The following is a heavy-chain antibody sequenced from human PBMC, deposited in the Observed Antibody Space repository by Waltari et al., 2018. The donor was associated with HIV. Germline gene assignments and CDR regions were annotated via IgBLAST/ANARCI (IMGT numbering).Heavy chain of an antibody. J-gene: IGHJ6*02. CDR3: AKVRDYSEYKLFGDLNYGMDF. D-gene: IGHD3-16*01. CDR1: ASTSTGYY. Sequence: QVQLVQSGAEVKKPGASVKVSCKTSASTSTGYYMHWVRPAPGQGLKWMGRITPTMVGTNNEQKFKGRFTMTTDTSISTPYRELSRLKSDDTAVYYGAKVRDYSEYKLFGDLNYGMDFGAKGPRSPSP. CDR2: ITPTMVGT. V-gene: IGHV1-2*06.